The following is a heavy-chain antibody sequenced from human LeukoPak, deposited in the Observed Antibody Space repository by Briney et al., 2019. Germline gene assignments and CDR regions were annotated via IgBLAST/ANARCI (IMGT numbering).Heavy chain of an antibody. Sequence: PSETLSLTCTVSGGPISSYYWSWIRQPPGKGLEWIGYIYYSGSTNYNPSLKSRVTISVDTSKNQFSLKLSSVTAADTAVYYCARAPVVAAPYFDYWGQGTLVTVSS. J-gene: IGHJ4*02. CDR1: GGPISSYY. CDR2: IYYSGST. D-gene: IGHD2-15*01. V-gene: IGHV4-59*01. CDR3: ARAPVVAAPYFDY.